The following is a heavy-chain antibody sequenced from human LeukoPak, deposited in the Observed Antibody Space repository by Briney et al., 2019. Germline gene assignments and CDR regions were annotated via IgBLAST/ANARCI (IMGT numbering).Heavy chain of an antibody. V-gene: IGHV3-23*01. CDR3: ARDFSAYRFGEFDY. CDR2: ISGSGGST. CDR1: GFTFSSYG. Sequence: GGSLRLSCAASGFTFSSYGLSWVRQAPGKGLEWVSAISGSGGSTYYADSVKGRFTISRDNSKNTLYLQMNSLRPEDTAVYYCARDFSAYRFGEFDYWGQGTLVTVSS. D-gene: IGHD3-10*01. J-gene: IGHJ4*02.